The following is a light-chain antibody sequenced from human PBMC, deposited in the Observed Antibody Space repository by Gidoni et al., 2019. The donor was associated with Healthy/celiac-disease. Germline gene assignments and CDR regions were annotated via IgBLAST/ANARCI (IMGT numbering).Light chain of an antibody. J-gene: IGKJ5*01. V-gene: IGKV1-8*01. CDR3: QQYYSYPFT. CDR1: QGISSY. CDR2: DAS. Sequence: AIRMTQSPSSFSASTGDRVTITCRASQGISSYLAWYQQKPGKAPKLLIYDASTLQSGVPSRFSGSGSGTDFTLTISSLQSEDFATYYCQQYYSYPFTFGQGTRLEIK.